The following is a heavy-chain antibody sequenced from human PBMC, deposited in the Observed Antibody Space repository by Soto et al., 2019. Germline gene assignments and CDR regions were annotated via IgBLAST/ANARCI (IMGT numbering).Heavy chain of an antibody. CDR2: ISYDGSNK. D-gene: IGHD6-13*01. CDR1: GFTFSSYG. CDR3: AKGYSSSWYPYYYYYGMDV. V-gene: IGHV3-30*18. Sequence: GGSLRLSCAASGFTFSSYGMHWVRQAPGKGLEWVAVISYDGSNKYYADSVKGRFTISRDNSKNTLYLQMNSLRAEDTAVYYCAKGYSSSWYPYYYYYGMDVWGQGTTVTVSS. J-gene: IGHJ6*02.